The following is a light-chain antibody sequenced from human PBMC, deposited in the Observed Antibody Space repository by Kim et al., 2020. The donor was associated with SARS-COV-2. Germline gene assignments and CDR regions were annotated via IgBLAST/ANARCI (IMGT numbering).Light chain of an antibody. V-gene: IGLV3-21*04. J-gene: IGLJ7*01. CDR3: QVWYTRTRRV. Sequence: VARGGATTQTGGGDRIGTKHGHGYQQKQGEAPVLVIYFEAARPAGICARLSGSSSGSAAAMCISRAGAGDGADYYCQVWYTRTRRVFGAGTLITVL. CDR1: RIGTKH. CDR2: FEA.